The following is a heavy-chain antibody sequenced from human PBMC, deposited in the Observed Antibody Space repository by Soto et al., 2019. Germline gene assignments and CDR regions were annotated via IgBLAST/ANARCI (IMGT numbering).Heavy chain of an antibody. J-gene: IGHJ6*02. CDR2: INTYNGDT. V-gene: IGHV1-18*01. Sequence: QVQLVQSGAEVKKPGASVKVSCKASGYTFSTKGIIWVRQAPGQGLEWMGWINTYNGDTNYAEKLQGRVTMTTDTCTRTAYMDLRSLGSDDTAVYYCASVVWSMNAMDVWGQGTTVSVSS. D-gene: IGHD2-15*01. CDR1: GYTFSTKG. CDR3: ASVVWSMNAMDV.